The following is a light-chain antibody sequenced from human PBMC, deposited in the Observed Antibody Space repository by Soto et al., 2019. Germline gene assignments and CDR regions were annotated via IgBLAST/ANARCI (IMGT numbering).Light chain of an antibody. CDR3: QQYNNWPPWT. Sequence: EIVMTQSPATLSVSPGERATLSCRASQSVSSNLAWYQQKPGQAPRLLIYGASTRATGIPARFSGSGSGTEFTLTISSLLSEDSAVYYCQQYNNWPPWTCGQGTKVEIK. CDR1: QSVSSN. V-gene: IGKV3-15*01. J-gene: IGKJ1*01. CDR2: GAS.